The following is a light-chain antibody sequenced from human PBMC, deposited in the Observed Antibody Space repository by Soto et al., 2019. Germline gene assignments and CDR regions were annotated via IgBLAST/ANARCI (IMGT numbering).Light chain of an antibody. CDR2: EVS. Sequence: QSALTQPPSASGSPGQSATISCTGSSSDIGSYNYVSWYQQHPGKAPKLMIYEVSKRPSGVPDRFSGSKSGNTASLTVSGLQAEDEADYYCSSYAGSTRYVFGTGTKVTVL. J-gene: IGLJ1*01. CDR3: SSYAGSTRYV. CDR1: SSDIGSYNY. V-gene: IGLV2-8*01.